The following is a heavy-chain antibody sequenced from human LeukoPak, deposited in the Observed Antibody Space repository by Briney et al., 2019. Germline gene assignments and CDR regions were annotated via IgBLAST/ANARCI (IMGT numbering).Heavy chain of an antibody. D-gene: IGHD2-21*01. CDR2: LTNSGSNT. V-gene: IGHV3-23*01. CDR1: GFTFSNYA. Sequence: GGSLRLSCAAPGFTFSNYAMSWVRQAPGKGLEWVSSLTNSGSNTYYADSVKGRFTISRDNSKNTLYLQMNSLRAEDTAVYYCAKSVVVGRVFPGLDYWGQGTLVTVSS. J-gene: IGHJ4*02. CDR3: AKSVVVGRVFPGLDY.